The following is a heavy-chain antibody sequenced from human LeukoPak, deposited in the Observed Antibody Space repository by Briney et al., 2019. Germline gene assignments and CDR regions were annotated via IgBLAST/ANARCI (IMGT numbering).Heavy chain of an antibody. CDR3: ARDGGYCSSTSCYPDY. J-gene: IGHJ4*02. D-gene: IGHD2-2*01. V-gene: IGHV4-4*07. Sequence: PSETLSLTCTVSGGSISSYYWSWIRQPAGKGLEWIGRIYTSGSTNYNPSLKSRVTMSVDTSKNQFSLKLSSVTAADTAVYYCARDGGYCSSTSCYPDYWGQGTLVTVSS. CDR1: GGSISSYY. CDR2: IYTSGST.